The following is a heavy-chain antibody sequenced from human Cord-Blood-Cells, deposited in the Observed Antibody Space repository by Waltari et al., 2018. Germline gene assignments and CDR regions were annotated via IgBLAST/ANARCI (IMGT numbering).Heavy chain of an antibody. D-gene: IGHD3-10*01. CDR2: ISSSSSYI. J-gene: IGHJ4*02. CDR3: ASSGLWFGELLN. V-gene: IGHV3-21*01. CDR1: GFTFSSYS. Sequence: EVQLVESGGGLVKPGGSLRLSWAASGFTFSSYSMNWVRQAPGKGLEWVSSISSSSSYIYYADSVKGRFNISRDHAKNSLYLQMNSRRAEDTAVYYCASSGLWFGELLNWGQGTLVTVSS.